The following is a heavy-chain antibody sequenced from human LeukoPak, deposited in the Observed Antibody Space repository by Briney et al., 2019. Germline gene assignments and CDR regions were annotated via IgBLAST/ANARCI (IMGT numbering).Heavy chain of an antibody. CDR2: VSNNGGYT. CDR1: GFTFSSYA. CDR3: AKQLGYCSDGSCYFPY. D-gene: IGHD2-15*01. Sequence: GGSLRLSCAASGFTFSSYAMHWVRQAPGKGLEWVSAVSNNGGYTYYADSVQGRFTISRDNSKSTLCLQMNSLRAEDTAVYYCAKQLGYCSDGSCYFPYWGQGTLVTVSS. V-gene: IGHV3-23*01. J-gene: IGHJ4*02.